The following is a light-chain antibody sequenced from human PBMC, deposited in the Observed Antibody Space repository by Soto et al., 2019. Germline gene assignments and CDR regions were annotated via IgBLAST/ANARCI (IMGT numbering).Light chain of an antibody. CDR3: QQYISSPLT. CDR1: QSVSNNY. V-gene: IGKV3-20*01. CDR2: GAS. J-gene: IGKJ1*01. Sequence: VLTQSPGTLSLSPGERATLSCRASQSVSNNYLAWYQQKPGQAPRLVIYGASNRATGIPDRFSASGSGTDFTLTISRLEPEDFAVYYWQQYISSPLTFGQGTKVDIK.